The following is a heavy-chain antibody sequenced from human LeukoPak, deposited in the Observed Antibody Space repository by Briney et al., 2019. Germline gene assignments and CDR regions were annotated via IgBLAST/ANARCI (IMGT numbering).Heavy chain of an antibody. CDR3: ARDFVAMVRGVDNWFDP. V-gene: IGHV7-4-1*02. J-gene: IGHJ5*02. D-gene: IGHD3-10*01. CDR2: INTNTGNP. CDR1: GYTFTSYA. Sequence: GASVKVSCKASGYTFTSYAMNWVRQAPGQGLEWMGWINTNTGNPTYAQGFTGRFVFSLDTSVSTAYLQISSLKAEDTAVYCCARDFVAMVRGVDNWFDPWGQGTLVTVSS.